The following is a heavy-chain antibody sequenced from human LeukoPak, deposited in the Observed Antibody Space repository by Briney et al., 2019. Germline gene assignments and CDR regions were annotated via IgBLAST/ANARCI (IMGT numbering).Heavy chain of an antibody. CDR1: GDSISTYY. D-gene: IGHD1-7*01. Sequence: SETLSLTCTVSGDSISTYYWSWIRQPPGKGLEWIGYTYYSGSTNYNPSLKSRVTISVDTSKNQFSLKLSSVTAADTSVYYCARDHNWNYEFDYWGQGTLVTVSS. J-gene: IGHJ4*02. CDR2: TYYSGST. CDR3: ARDHNWNYEFDY. V-gene: IGHV4-59*01.